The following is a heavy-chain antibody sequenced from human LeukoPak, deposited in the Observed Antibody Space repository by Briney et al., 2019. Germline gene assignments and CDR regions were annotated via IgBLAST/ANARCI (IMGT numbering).Heavy chain of an antibody. Sequence: ASVKVSCKASGYTFTGYYMHWVRQAPGQGLEWMGWINPNTGGTNYAQKFQGRVTMTRDTSISTAYMELTRLTSDDTAVYYCARGERYDISGYPDSWGQGTLVTVSS. CDR3: ARGERYDISGYPDS. J-gene: IGHJ4*02. CDR2: INPNTGGT. D-gene: IGHD3-22*01. CDR1: GYTFTGYY. V-gene: IGHV1-2*02.